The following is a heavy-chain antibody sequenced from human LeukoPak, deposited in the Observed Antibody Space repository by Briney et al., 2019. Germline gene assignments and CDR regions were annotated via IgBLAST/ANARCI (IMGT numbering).Heavy chain of an antibody. CDR1: GYTFTDYY. J-gene: IGHJ3*02. CDR2: INPNSGVT. V-gene: IGHV1-2*02. Sequence: GASLRVSCKASGYTFTDYYIHWVRQAPGQGLEWMGWINPNSGVTKYAQSFQGRVTMTRDTSISTVYMDLSSLISDDTAVYSCARGGTVVRGADDAFDIWGHGTMVTVSS. D-gene: IGHD3-10*01. CDR3: ARGGTVVRGADDAFDI.